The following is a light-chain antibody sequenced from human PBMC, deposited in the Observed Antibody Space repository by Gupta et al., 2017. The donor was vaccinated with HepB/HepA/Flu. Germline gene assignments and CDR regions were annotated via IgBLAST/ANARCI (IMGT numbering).Light chain of an antibody. V-gene: IGLV2-14*03. CDR2: DVS. CDR3: SSYTSSNMLDLV. CDR1: TSDVGGYNY. Sequence: QSALTQPAPVPRSPGQPITLSCTRTTSDVGGYNYVSWYQQHLGKAPKPMIHDVSNRPSGVSNHCSGSKSGNTASLTISGRQAEDEAAYYCSSYTSSNMLDLVFGGGTKLTVL. J-gene: IGLJ2*01.